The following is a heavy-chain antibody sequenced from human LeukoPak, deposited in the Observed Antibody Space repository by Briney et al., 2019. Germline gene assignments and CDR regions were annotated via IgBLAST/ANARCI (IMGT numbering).Heavy chain of an antibody. Sequence: SEALSLTCTVSGGSISSSSYYWGWIRQPPGKGLEWIGSIYYSGSTYYNPSLKSRVTISVDTSKNQFSLKLSSVTAADTAVYYCARHGPPIAARVKGWFDPWGQGTLVTVSS. CDR3: ARHGPPIAARVKGWFDP. J-gene: IGHJ5*02. CDR1: GGSISSSSYY. D-gene: IGHD6-6*01. V-gene: IGHV4-39*01. CDR2: IYYSGST.